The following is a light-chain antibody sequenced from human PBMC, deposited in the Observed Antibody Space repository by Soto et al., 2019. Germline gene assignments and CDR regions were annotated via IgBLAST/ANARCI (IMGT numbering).Light chain of an antibody. CDR3: QQYNNWPPENT. V-gene: IGKV3-15*01. J-gene: IGKJ2*01. Sequence: EIVMTQSPVTLSVSPGERATLSCRASQSVSSNLAWYQQKPGQAPRLLIYGASTRATGIPARFSGSGSGTEFTLTISSLQSEDFAVYYCQQYNNWPPENTFGQGTKLEIK. CDR2: GAS. CDR1: QSVSSN.